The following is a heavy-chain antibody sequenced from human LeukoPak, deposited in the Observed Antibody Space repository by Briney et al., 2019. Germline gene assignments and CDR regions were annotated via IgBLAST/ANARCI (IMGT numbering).Heavy chain of an antibody. Sequence: ASVKVSCKASGYTFTSYDINWMRQATGQGLEWMGWMNPNSGNTGYAQKFQGRVTMTRNTSISTAYMELSSLRSEDTAVYYCARRITMVRGVRYARFDYWGQGTLVTVSS. CDR3: ARRITMVRGVRYARFDY. CDR2: MNPNSGNT. J-gene: IGHJ4*02. D-gene: IGHD3-10*01. CDR1: GYTFTSYD. V-gene: IGHV1-8*01.